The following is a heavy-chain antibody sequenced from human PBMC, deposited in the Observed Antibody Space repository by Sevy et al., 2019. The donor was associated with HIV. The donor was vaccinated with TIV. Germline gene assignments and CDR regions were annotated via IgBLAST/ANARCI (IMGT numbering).Heavy chain of an antibody. V-gene: IGHV1-69*13. CDR1: GGTFSSYA. CDR2: IIPIFGTA. J-gene: IGHJ6*02. D-gene: IGHD2-2*02. Sequence: ASVKVSCKASGGTFSSYAISWVRQAPGQGLEWMGGIIPIFGTANYAQKFQGRVTITADESTSTAYMELSSLRSEDTAVYYCARIGRIVVVPAAIREYYYYGMDVWGHGTTVTVSS. CDR3: ARIGRIVVVPAAIREYYYYGMDV.